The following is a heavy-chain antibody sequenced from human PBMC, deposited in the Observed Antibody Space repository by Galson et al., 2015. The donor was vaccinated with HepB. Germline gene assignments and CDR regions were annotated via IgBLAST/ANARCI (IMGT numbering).Heavy chain of an antibody. CDR3: ASTSVLMATTGYFQH. V-gene: IGHV1-69*02. CDR1: GGTFSSYT. Sequence: SVKVSCKASGGTFSSYTISWVRQAPGQGLEWMGRIIPILGIANYAQKFQGRVTITADKSTSTAYMELSSLRSEDTAVYYCASTSVLMATTGYFQHWGQGTLVTVSS. CDR2: IIPILGIA. J-gene: IGHJ1*01. D-gene: IGHD2-8*01.